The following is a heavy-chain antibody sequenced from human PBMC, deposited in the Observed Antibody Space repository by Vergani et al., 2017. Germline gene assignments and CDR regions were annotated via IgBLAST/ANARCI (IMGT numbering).Heavy chain of an antibody. CDR1: GFSIDNGYY. V-gene: IGHV4-38-2*01. J-gene: IGHJ4*02. D-gene: IGHD3-9*01. Sequence: QVQLQESGPGLVKPSETLSLTCAVSGFSIDNGYYWDWIRQPPGKGLEWIGSIYRTGRTHFNPSLKSRVTISVDTSNNHFSLRLNSLTAADTAVYYCARRSGIVYDIFSGTQYFFDFCGQGTLVTVSS. CDR2: IYRTGRT. CDR3: ARRSGIVYDIFSGTQYFFDF.